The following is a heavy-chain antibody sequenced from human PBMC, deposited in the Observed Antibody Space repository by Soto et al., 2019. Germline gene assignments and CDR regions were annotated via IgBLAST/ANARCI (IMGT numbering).Heavy chain of an antibody. Sequence: GASVKVSCKASGYTFTSCGISWVRQARGQGLEWMGWISAHNGNTNYAQKLQGRVTMTTDTSTSTAYMELRSLRSDDTAVYYCARDAVLMVYTLNAFDIWGQRTMVTVSS. D-gene: IGHD2-8*01. J-gene: IGHJ3*02. CDR2: ISAHNGNT. V-gene: IGHV1-18*04. CDR1: GYTFTSCG. CDR3: ARDAVLMVYTLNAFDI.